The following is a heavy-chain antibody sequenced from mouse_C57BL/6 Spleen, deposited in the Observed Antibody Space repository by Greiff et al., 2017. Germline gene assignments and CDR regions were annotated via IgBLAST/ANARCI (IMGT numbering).Heavy chain of an antibody. CDR3: ARDYYGSSLYAMDY. CDR1: GFTFSSYA. Sequence: VKLVESGGGLVKPGGSLKLSCAASGFTFSSYAMSWVRQTPEKRLEWVATISDGGSYTYYPDNVKGRFTISRDNAENNLYLQMSHLKSEDTAMYYCARDYYGSSLYAMDYWGQGTSVTVSS. CDR2: ISDGGSYT. J-gene: IGHJ4*01. V-gene: IGHV5-4*01. D-gene: IGHD1-1*01.